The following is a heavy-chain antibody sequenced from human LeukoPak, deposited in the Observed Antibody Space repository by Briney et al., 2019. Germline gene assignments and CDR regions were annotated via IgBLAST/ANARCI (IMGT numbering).Heavy chain of an antibody. Sequence: GGSLRLSCAGSGVTLKDHAMHWVRQAPGKGLEWVAVISYDGSNKYNADSVKGRFTISRDNSKNTLYLQMNSLRREDTAEYYCARAEYDRSGSIYYYYGMDIWGQGTTVTVSS. CDR2: ISYDGSNK. J-gene: IGHJ6*02. CDR3: ARAEYDRSGSIYYYYGMDI. V-gene: IGHV3-30-3*01. D-gene: IGHD3-22*01. CDR1: GVTLKDHA.